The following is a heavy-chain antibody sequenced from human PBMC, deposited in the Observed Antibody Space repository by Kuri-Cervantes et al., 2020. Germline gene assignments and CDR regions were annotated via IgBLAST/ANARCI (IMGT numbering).Heavy chain of an antibody. V-gene: IGHV4-34*01. CDR1: GGSISSYY. CDR2: INHSGST. Sequence: SETLSLTCTVSGGSISSYYWSWIRQPPGKGLEWIGEINHSGSTNYNPSLKSRVTISVDTSKNQFSLKLSSVTAADTAVYYCARARGTAGTFDYWGQGTLVTVSS. CDR3: ARARGTAGTFDY. J-gene: IGHJ4*02. D-gene: IGHD1-1*01.